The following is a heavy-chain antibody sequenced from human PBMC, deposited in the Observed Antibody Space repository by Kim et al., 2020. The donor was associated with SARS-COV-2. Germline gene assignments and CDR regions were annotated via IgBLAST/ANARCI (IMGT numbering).Heavy chain of an antibody. CDR3: ARDGVNRRFTGTFSGWFDP. D-gene: IGHD1-7*01. J-gene: IGHJ5*02. Sequence: DAVKGRFTISRDNAKNALYLQMNSLRAEDTAVYYCARDGVNRRFTGTFSGWFDPWGQGTLVTVSS. V-gene: IGHV3-11*05.